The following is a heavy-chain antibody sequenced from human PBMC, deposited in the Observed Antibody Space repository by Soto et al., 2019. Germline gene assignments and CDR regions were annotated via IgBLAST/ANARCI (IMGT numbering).Heavy chain of an antibody. CDR2: IYHSGST. D-gene: IGHD3-3*01. J-gene: IGHJ4*02. Sequence: LSLTCAVSGGSISSSYWWNWVRQPPGKGLEWIGKIYHSGSTNYNPSLKNRVTISVDKSNNQFSLRLSSVTAADTAVCFCVTSLNYDFWRDGGRHYYFDYWGQGTLVTVSS. CDR1: GGSISSSYW. CDR3: VTSLNYDFWRDGGRHYYFDY. V-gene: IGHV4-4*01.